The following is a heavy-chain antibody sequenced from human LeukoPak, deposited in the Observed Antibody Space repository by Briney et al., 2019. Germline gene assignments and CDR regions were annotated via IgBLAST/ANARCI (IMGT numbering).Heavy chain of an antibody. CDR1: GFTFSSYW. D-gene: IGHD4-23*01. CDR2: IASDGSST. V-gene: IGHV3-74*01. CDR3: ARGRPHGNDY. J-gene: IGHJ4*02. Sequence: GGSLRLSCAASGFTFSSYWMNWVRQAPGKGLVWVSRIASDGSSTTYADSVKGRFSISRDNAKNTLYLQINSLRVEDTAVYYCARGRPHGNDYWGQGTLVTVSS.